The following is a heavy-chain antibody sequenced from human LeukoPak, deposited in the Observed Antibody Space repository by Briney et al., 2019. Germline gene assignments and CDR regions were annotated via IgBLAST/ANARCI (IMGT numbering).Heavy chain of an antibody. Sequence: GGSLRLSRAASGFTFSSYAMSWVRQAPGKGLEWVSVISGSDGSTYYADSVKGRFTISRDNSKNTLYLQMNSLRAEDTAVFYCAKPRGEEWLVGLYDAFDIWGQGTMVTVPS. CDR2: ISGSDGST. CDR1: GFTFSSYA. D-gene: IGHD6-19*01. CDR3: AKPRGEEWLVGLYDAFDI. J-gene: IGHJ3*02. V-gene: IGHV3-23*01.